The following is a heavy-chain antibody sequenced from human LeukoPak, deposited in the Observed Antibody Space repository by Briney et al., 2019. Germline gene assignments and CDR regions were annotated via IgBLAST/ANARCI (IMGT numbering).Heavy chain of an antibody. CDR3: ARDSGEDYYYGMDV. CDR1: TYTLTSYA. D-gene: IGHD7-27*01. CDR2: INPSGGST. Sequence: ASVKVSCKASTYTLTSYAISWMRQAPGQGLEWMGIINPSGGSTSYAQKFQGRVTMTRDTPTSTVYMELSSLRSEDTAVYYCARDSGEDYYYGMDVWGQGTTVTVSS. J-gene: IGHJ6*02. V-gene: IGHV1-46*01.